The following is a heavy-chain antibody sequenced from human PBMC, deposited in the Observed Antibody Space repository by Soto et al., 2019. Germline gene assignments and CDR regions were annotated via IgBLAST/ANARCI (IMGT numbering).Heavy chain of an antibody. CDR2: IYYSGST. V-gene: IGHV4-59*01. CDR1: GGSISSYY. Sequence: SETLSLTCTVSGGSISSYYWSWIRQPPGKGLEWIGYIYYSGSTNYNPSLKSRVTISVDTSKNQFSLKLSSVTAADTAVYYCARTPTNTAMVPDWGQGTLVTVS. J-gene: IGHJ4*02. CDR3: ARTPTNTAMVPD. D-gene: IGHD5-18*01.